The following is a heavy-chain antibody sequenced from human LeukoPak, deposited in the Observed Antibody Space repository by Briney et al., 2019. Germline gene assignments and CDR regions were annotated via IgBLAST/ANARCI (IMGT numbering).Heavy chain of an antibody. CDR1: GGSVSSGSYY. Sequence: SETLSLTCTVSGGSVSSGSYYWSWIRQPPGKGLEWIGYIYYSGSTDYNPSLKSRVTISVDTSKNQFSLKLSSVTAADTAVYYCARASSEYYYVGYFDCWGQGTLVTVSS. CDR2: IYYSGST. D-gene: IGHD3-10*02. CDR3: ARASSEYYYVGYFDC. J-gene: IGHJ4*02. V-gene: IGHV4-61*01.